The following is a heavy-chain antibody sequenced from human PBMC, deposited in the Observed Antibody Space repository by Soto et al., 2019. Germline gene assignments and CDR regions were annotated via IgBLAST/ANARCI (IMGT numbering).Heavy chain of an antibody. CDR3: RNHHGGW. J-gene: IGHJ4*02. CDR2: ISSSSTTI. D-gene: IGHD6-19*01. CDR1: GFTDISYS. Sequence: GCVRLSVAASGFTDISYSMNCNRQAPGKGLEWGSHISSSSTTIYSAASVKGRFTISRANTKHSMYLRMTSLRVDPMAMYHCRNHHGGWWAPGPLFPAPQ. V-gene: IGHV3-48*04.